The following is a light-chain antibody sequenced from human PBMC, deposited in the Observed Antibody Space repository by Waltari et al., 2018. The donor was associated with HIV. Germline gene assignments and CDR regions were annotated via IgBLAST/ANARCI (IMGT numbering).Light chain of an antibody. CDR3: QQYNTYWT. V-gene: IGKV1-5*03. J-gene: IGKJ1*01. Sequence: DIQMTQSPSTLSASVGDRVTITCRASQDIDNWLAWYQQKPGKAPKLLIYEASNLESGVPSRFSGSGSGTEFTLTITSLQPDDFATYYCQQYNTYWTFGQGTNVEIQ. CDR1: QDIDNW. CDR2: EAS.